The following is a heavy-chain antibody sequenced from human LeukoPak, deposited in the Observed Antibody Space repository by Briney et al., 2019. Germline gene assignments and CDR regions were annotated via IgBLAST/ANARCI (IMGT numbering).Heavy chain of an antibody. J-gene: IGHJ6*03. CDR3: ARGRRVVGTMVQGVMDYYYYMDV. CDR1: GYTFTSYD. CDR2: MNPNSGNT. Sequence: ASVKVSCKASGYTFTSYDINWVRQATGQGLEWMGWMNPNSGNTGYAQKFQGRVTMTRNTSISTAYMELSSLRSEDTAVYYCARGRRVVGTMVQGVMDYYYYMDVWGKGTTVTVSS. V-gene: IGHV1-8*01. D-gene: IGHD3-10*01.